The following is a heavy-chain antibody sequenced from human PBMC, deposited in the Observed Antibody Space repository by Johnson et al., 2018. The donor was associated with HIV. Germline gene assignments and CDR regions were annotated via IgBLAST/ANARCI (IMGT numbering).Heavy chain of an antibody. CDR1: GFTVSSNY. J-gene: IGHJ3*02. Sequence: EVQLVESGGGLIQPGGSLRLSCAASGFTVSSNYMSWVRQAPGKGLEWVSVIYSGGSTYYADSVKGRFTISRDNSKNTLYLQMNSLRAGDTAVYYCARGKGAAAAEAFDIWGQGTMVTVSS. D-gene: IGHD6-13*01. V-gene: IGHV3-53*01. CDR3: ARGKGAAAAEAFDI. CDR2: IYSGGST.